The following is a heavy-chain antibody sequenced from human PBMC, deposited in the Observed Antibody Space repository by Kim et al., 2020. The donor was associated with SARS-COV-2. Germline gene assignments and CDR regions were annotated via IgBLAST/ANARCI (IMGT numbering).Heavy chain of an antibody. CDR3: ARDLGDY. CDR2: IFGTA. V-gene: IGHV1-69*06. Sequence: IFGTANYAQKFQGRVTITADKSTSTAYMELSSLRSEDTAVYYCARDLGDYWGQGTLVTVSS. J-gene: IGHJ4*02.